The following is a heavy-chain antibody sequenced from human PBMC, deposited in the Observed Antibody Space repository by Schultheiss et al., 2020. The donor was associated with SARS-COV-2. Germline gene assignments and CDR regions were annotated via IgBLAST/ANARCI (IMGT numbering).Heavy chain of an antibody. CDR2: IYTSGST. J-gene: IGHJ5*02. V-gene: IGHV4-61*02. Sequence: LRLSCTVSGGSISSGGYYWSWIRQPAGKGLEWIGRIYTSGSTNYNPSLKSRVTMSVDTSKNQFSLKLSSVTAADTAVYYCAKWGREGWFDPWGQGTLVTVSS. D-gene: IGHD7-27*01. CDR1: GGSISSGGYY. CDR3: AKWGREGWFDP.